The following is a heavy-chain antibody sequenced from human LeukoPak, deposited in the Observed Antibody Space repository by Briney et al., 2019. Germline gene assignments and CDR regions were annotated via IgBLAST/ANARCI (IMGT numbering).Heavy chain of an antibody. J-gene: IGHJ6*03. Sequence: GGSLRLSCAASGFTFSNYGMSWVRRAPGKGLEWVSYISSSSSTIYYADSVKGRFTISRDNAKNSLYLQMNSLRAEDTAVYYCARIFLLYYYYYMDVWGKGTTVTVSS. CDR1: GFTFSNYG. CDR2: ISSSSSTI. CDR3: ARIFLLYYYYYMDV. D-gene: IGHD3-9*01. V-gene: IGHV3-48*01.